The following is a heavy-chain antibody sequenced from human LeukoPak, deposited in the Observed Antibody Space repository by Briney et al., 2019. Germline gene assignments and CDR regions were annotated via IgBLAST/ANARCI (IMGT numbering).Heavy chain of an antibody. CDR3: ARDDPEVHYFDY. D-gene: IGHD4/OR15-4a*01. CDR1: GVIISSYA. V-gene: IGHV3-7*01. J-gene: IGHJ4*02. Sequence: GGSLRLSCAASGVIISSYAMSWVRQAPGKGLEWVGNIRQEGSEKYYVDSVKGRFTISRDNPKNTLYLEMKSLRAENTAVYYCARDDPEVHYFDYWREGPLVTASA. CDR2: IRQEGSEK.